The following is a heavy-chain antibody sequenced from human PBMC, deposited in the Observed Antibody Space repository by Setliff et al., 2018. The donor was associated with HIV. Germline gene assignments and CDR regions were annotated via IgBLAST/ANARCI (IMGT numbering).Heavy chain of an antibody. CDR1: GGSFSGYY. CDR2: INHSGST. J-gene: IGHJ4*02. V-gene: IGHV4-34*01. D-gene: IGHD3-10*01. CDR3: ARVVTMVRGAYYFDY. Sequence: KASETLSLTCAVYGGSFSGYYWSWIRQPPGKGLEWIGEINHSGSTNYNPSLKSRVTISVDTSKNQFSLKLSSATAADTAVYYCARVVTMVRGAYYFDYWGQGTLVTSPQ.